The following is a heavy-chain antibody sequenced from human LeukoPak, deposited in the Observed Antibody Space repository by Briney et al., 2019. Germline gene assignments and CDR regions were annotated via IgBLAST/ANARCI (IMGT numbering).Heavy chain of an antibody. CDR3: ARGGSSTTRGAFDI. D-gene: IGHD2-2*01. J-gene: IGHJ3*02. CDR1: GGSISSYY. V-gene: IGHV4-4*07. CDR2: IYTSGST. Sequence: SETLSLTCTVSGGSISSYYWSWIRQPAGKGLEWIGRIYTSGSTNYNPSLKSRVTMSVDTPKNQFSLKLSSVTVADTAVYYCARGGSSTTRGAFDIWGQGTMVTVSS.